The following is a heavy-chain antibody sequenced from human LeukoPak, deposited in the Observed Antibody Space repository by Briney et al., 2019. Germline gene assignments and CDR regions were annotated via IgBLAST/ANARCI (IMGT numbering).Heavy chain of an antibody. J-gene: IGHJ5*02. CDR2: IIPIFGSA. CDR3: ARDSGSSGWYSNWFDP. D-gene: IGHD6-19*01. CDR1: GGTFSSYA. V-gene: IGHV1-69*13. Sequence: GASVKVSCKASGGTFSSYAISWVRQAPGQGLEWMGGIIPIFGSANYAQKFQGRVTITADESTSTAYMELSSLRSENTAVYYCARDSGSSGWYSNWFDPWGQGTLVTVSS.